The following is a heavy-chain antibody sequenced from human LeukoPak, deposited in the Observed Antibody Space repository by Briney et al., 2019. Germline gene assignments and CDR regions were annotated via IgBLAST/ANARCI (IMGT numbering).Heavy chain of an antibody. CDR1: GFTFSSYG. J-gene: IGHJ4*02. V-gene: IGHV3-30*18. Sequence: GGSLRLSCAASGFTFSSYGMHWVRQAPGKGLEWVAVISYDGSNKYYADPVKGRFTISRDNSKNTLYLQMNSLRAEDTAVYYCANEIDPYSNYPNFDYWGQGTLVTVSS. CDR2: ISYDGSNK. CDR3: ANEIDPYSNYPNFDY. D-gene: IGHD4-11*01.